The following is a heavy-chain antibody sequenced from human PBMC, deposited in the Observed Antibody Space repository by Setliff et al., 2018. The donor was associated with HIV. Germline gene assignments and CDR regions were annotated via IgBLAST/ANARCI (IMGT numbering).Heavy chain of an antibody. Sequence: SETLSLTCAVYGGSFSRYYFTWIRQAPGRGLEWIGEINHSAFTKYNPSLASRVTMPIDTSKNQFSLLLSSVTAADTAMYFCARRPGGITRARLDNWGQGTLVTVSS. CDR1: GGSFSRYY. CDR2: INHSAFT. D-gene: IGHD3-16*01. J-gene: IGHJ4*02. CDR3: ARRPGGITRARLDN. V-gene: IGHV4-34*01.